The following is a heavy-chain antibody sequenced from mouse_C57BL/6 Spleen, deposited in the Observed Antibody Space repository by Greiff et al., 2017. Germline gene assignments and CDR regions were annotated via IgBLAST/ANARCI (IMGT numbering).Heavy chain of an antibody. Sequence: QVQLQQPGAELVMPGASVKLSCKASGYTFTSYWMHWVKQRPGQGLEWIGEIDPSDSYTNYNQKFKGKSTLTVDKSSSTAYMQLSSLTSEDSAVYYCARNGGNWAFFDYWGQGTTLTVSS. J-gene: IGHJ2*01. CDR2: IDPSDSYT. CDR1: GYTFTSYW. CDR3: ARNGGNWAFFDY. V-gene: IGHV1-69*01. D-gene: IGHD4-1*01.